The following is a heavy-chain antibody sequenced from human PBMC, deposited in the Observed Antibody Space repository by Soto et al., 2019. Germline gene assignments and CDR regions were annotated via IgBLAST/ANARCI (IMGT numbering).Heavy chain of an antibody. V-gene: IGHV4-59*01. Sequence: SETLSLTCTVSGGSISSYYWSWIRQPPGKGLEWIGYIYYSGSTNYNPSLKSRVPLSLDTSKNLFSLKLSSVPVADTAVYYCARTIYGDYFDYWGQGTLVTVSS. CDR3: ARTIYGDYFDY. CDR2: IYYSGST. D-gene: IGHD3-3*01. J-gene: IGHJ4*02. CDR1: GGSISSYY.